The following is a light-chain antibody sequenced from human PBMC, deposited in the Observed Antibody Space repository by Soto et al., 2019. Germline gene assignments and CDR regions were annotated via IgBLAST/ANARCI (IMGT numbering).Light chain of an antibody. CDR3: QQYGYSPQT. V-gene: IGKV3-20*01. CDR2: GAS. CDR1: QSVSSY. Sequence: EIVLTQSPGTLSLSPGERATLSCRASQSVSSYLAWYQQKPGQAPRLLIYGASSRATGIPDRFSGSGSGTDFTLTISRLEPEDFAVYYCQQYGYSPQTFGQGTKVEIK. J-gene: IGKJ1*01.